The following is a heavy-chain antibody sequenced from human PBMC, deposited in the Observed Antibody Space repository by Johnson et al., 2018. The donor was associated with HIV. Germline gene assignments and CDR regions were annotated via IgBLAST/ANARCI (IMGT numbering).Heavy chain of an antibody. D-gene: IGHD1-26*01. Sequence: QVQLVESGGGVVQPGRSLRLSCAASGFTFRSYGMPWVRQAPGKGLEWVAVISFDGSNKYYADSVRGRFTISRDNSKNTLYMQMNSLKPEDTALYYCARIGGSYLVLWAFDIWGQGTMVIVSS. J-gene: IGHJ3*02. CDR3: ARIGGSYLVLWAFDI. CDR1: GFTFRSYG. V-gene: IGHV3-30*03. CDR2: ISFDGSNK.